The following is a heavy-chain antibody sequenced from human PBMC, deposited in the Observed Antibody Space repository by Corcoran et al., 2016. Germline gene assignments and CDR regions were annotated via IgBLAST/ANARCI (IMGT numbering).Heavy chain of an antibody. J-gene: IGHJ4*02. CDR1: GFTFSDYY. D-gene: IGHD6-19*01. CDR2: ISNTGGTI. V-gene: IGHV3-11*01. CDR3: ARRYTSGRYFDY. Sequence: QVQLAESGGGLVKPGGSLRLSCGASGFTFSDYYMTWIRQAPGKGLEWVSHISNTGGTIYYADSVKGRFTISRDNAKSSLYLQMTSLRAEDTAVYYCARRYTSGRYFDYWGQGTLVTVSS.